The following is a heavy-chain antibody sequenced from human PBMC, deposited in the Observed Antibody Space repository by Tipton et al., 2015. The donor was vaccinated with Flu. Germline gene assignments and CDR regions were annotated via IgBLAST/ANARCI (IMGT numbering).Heavy chain of an antibody. CDR1: GGSISSGSYY. V-gene: IGHV4-61*02. CDR3: ARDAAYYYDSSGLLTDS. CDR2: IYTTGIP. D-gene: IGHD3-22*01. Sequence: TLSLTCTVSGGSISSGSYYWSWIRQPAGKGLEWIGRIYTTGIPNYNPSLRSRVTISIDTSKNQFSLKLSSVTAADTAVYYCARDAAYYYDSSGLLTDSWGQGTLVTVSS. J-gene: IGHJ5*01.